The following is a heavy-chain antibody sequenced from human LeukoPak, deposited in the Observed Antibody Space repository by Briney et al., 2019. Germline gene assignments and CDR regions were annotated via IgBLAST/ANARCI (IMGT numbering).Heavy chain of an antibody. CDR3: ARGDYDLSGSYHYGMDV. V-gene: IGHV3-30-3*01. D-gene: IGHD3-10*01. J-gene: IGHJ6*02. CDR1: GFTFNSYT. Sequence: GGSLRLSCAAPGFTFNSYTKHWVRQAPGKGLEWVAVMSSDGNKKFYAEYVKGRFTISRDNSENTLYLEMNSLRGEDTAVYYCARGDYDLSGSYHYGMDVWGQGTTVTVSS. CDR2: MSSDGNKK.